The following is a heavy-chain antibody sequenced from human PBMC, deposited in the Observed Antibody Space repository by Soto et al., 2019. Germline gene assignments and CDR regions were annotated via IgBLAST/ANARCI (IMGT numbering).Heavy chain of an antibody. Sequence: ASVKVSCKASGYTFTGYYMPWVRQAPGQGLQWMGWINPNSGGTNYARKFQGWVTMTRDTSISTAYMELSRLRSDDTAVYYCARVPMVRGVHFGYYGQGTRVTVSS. D-gene: IGHD3-10*01. V-gene: IGHV1-2*04. J-gene: IGHJ4*02. CDR3: ARVPMVRGVHFGY. CDR1: GYTFTGYY. CDR2: INPNSGGT.